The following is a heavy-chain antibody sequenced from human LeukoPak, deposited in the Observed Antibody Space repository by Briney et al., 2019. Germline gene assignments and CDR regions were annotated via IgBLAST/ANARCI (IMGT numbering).Heavy chain of an antibody. J-gene: IGHJ4*02. CDR1: GFTFSSYG. CDR3: ARDGYNYGNY. D-gene: IGHD5-24*01. V-gene: IGHV3-23*01. CDR2: ISGSGGST. Sequence: GGSLRLSCAASGFTFSSYGMSWVRQAPGKGLEWVSGISGSGGSTNYADSVKGRFTISRDNSKNTLYLQMNSLRAEDTAVYYCARDGYNYGNYWGQGTLVTVSS.